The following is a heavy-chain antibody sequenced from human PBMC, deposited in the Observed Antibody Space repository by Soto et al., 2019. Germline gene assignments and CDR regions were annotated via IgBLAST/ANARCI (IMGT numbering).Heavy chain of an antibody. CDR2: IYYSGST. J-gene: IGHJ6*03. CDR1: GGSFSGYY. Sequence: SETLSLTCAVYGGSFSGYYWSWIRQPPGKGLEWIGEIYYSGSTNYNPSLKSRVTISVDTSKNQFSLKLSSVTAADTAVYYCAKATIGYYYYMGVWGKGTTVTVSS. D-gene: IGHD5-12*01. V-gene: IGHV4-34*01. CDR3: AKATIGYYYYMGV.